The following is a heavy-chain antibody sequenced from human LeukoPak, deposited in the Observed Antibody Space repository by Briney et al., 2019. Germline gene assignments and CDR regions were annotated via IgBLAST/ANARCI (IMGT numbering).Heavy chain of an antibody. CDR3: ARVLGRAFDI. V-gene: IGHV4-38-2*02. J-gene: IGHJ3*02. D-gene: IGHD3-3*02. Sequence: SETLSLTCTVSGYSISSGYYWGWIRQPPGKGLEWIGSIYHSGSTYYNPSLKSRVTISVDTSKNQFSLKLSSVTAADTAVYYCARVLGRAFDIWGQGTMVTVSS. CDR1: GYSISSGYY. CDR2: IYHSGST.